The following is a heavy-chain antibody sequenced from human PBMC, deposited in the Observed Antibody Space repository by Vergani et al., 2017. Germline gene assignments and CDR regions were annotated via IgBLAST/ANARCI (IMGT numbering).Heavy chain of an antibody. CDR3: ARGVSSYTPGGNY. CDR1: GFTFSSYS. J-gene: IGHJ4*02. CDR2: ISSSSSYI. V-gene: IGHV3-21*01. Sequence: EVQLVESGGGLVKPGGSLRLSCAASGFTFSSYSMNWVRQAPGKGLEGVSSISSSSSYIYYADSVEGRFTSSRDNDKNSLYLQMNSLRAEDTAVYYCARGVSSYTPGGNYWGQGTLVTVSS. D-gene: IGHD6-6*01.